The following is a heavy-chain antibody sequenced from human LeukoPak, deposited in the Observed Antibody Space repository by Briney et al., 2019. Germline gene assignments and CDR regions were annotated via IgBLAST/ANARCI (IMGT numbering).Heavy chain of an antibody. CDR3: ARVAVAARFDF. D-gene: IGHD6-19*01. CDR2: MYYSGST. Sequence: SETLSLTCTVSGDSISTYYWSWIRQPPGKGLEWIGYMYYSGSTNYNPSLKSRVTISLDTPKNQFSLRLNSVTAADTAVYYCARVAVAARFDFWGQGTLVTVSS. CDR1: GDSISTYY. V-gene: IGHV4-59*01. J-gene: IGHJ4*02.